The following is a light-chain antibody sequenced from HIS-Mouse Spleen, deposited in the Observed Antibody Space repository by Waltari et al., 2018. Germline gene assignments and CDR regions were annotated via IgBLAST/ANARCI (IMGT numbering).Light chain of an antibody. Sequence: QSALTQPASVPGSPGQSITISCTGTSRDVGGYNYVSWYQQHPGKAPKLMIYEVSNRHSGVSNRFSGSKSGNTASLTISGLQAENEAAYYCSSYTSSSSWVFGGGTKLTVL. J-gene: IGLJ3*02. CDR1: SRDVGGYNY. CDR3: SSYTSSSSWV. CDR2: EVS. V-gene: IGLV2-14*01.